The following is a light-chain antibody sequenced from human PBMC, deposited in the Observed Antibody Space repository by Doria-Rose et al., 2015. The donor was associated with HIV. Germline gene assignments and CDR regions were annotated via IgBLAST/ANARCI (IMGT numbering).Light chain of an antibody. Sequence: TQSPGTLSLSPGERATLSCRASQSFSSTYLAWYQQKPGQAPSLLIYDGSTSATGIPDRFSASGSGTDFTITINRLEPEDFALYYCHHYGTSWTFGQGTKVEI. CDR2: DGS. CDR3: HHYGTSWT. CDR1: QSFSSTY. J-gene: IGKJ1*01. V-gene: IGKV3-20*01.